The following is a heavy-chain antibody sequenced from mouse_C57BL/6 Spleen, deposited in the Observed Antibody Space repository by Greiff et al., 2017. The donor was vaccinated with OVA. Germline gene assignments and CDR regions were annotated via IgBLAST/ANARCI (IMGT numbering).Heavy chain of an antibody. CDR1: GFSLTSYG. V-gene: IGHV2-5*01. D-gene: IGHD1-1*01. CDR2: IWRGGST. J-gene: IGHJ1*03. CDR3: AKNGGSSYGGYFDV. Sequence: QVQLQQSGPGLVQPSQSLSITCTVSGFSLTSYGVHWVRQSPGKGLEWLGVIWRGGSTDYNAAFMSRLSITKDNSKSHVFFKMNSLQADDTAIYYCAKNGGSSYGGYFDVWGTGTTVTVSS.